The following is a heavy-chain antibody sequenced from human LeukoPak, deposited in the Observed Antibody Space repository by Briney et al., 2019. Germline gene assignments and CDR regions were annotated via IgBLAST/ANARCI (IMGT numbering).Heavy chain of an antibody. CDR3: AIARRGYVRLDY. J-gene: IGHJ4*02. CDR2: IYHSGST. D-gene: IGHD5-12*01. Sequence: PSETLSLTCEVSGAFFSGYYWTWIRQSPGKGLEWIGEIYHSGSTNYNPSLMRRVTMSVDTSKNQFSLSLTAVTDADTALYYCAIARRGYVRLDYWGQGTLVTVSS. V-gene: IGHV4-34*01. CDR1: GAFFSGYY.